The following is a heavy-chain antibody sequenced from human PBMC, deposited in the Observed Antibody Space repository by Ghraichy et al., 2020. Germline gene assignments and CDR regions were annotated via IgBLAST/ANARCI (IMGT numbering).Heavy chain of an antibody. CDR2: ISGSGGST. V-gene: IGHV3-23*01. CDR1: GFTFSSYA. Sequence: AGSLRLSCAASGFTFSSYAMSWVHQAPGKGLEWVSAISGSGGSTYYADSVKGRFTISRDNSKNTLYLQMNSLRAEDTAVYYCVKSPVLGCPPDYWGQGTLVTVSS. J-gene: IGHJ4*02. D-gene: IGHD3-16*01. CDR3: VKSPVLGCPPDY.